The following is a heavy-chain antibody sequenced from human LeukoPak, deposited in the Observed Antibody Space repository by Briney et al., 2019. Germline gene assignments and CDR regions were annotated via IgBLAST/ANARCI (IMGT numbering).Heavy chain of an antibody. J-gene: IGHJ4*02. V-gene: IGHV3-23*01. CDR2: ITGGGGST. CDR1: GFTFSSYA. Sequence: GGSLRLSCAASGFTFSSYAMSWVRQAPEKGLEWVSAITGGGGSTKYSDSVKGRFTISRDNSKNTLYLEMKSLRAEDTAVYYCAKYCYDRSGYYDSGATFDYWGQGTLVTVSS. CDR3: AKYCYDRSGYYDSGATFDY. D-gene: IGHD3-22*01.